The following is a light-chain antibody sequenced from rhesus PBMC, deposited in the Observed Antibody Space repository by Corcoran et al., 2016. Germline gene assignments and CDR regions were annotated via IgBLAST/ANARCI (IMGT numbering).Light chain of an antibody. CDR1: QGISSY. Sequence: DIQMTQSPSSVSASVGDRVTITCRASQGISSYLAWYQQKPGKAPKLLIYYTTTLQSGVPSRVSGSGSGTEFTLTISSLRPEDFATYYCQQYNSLPPWTFGQGTKVEIK. J-gene: IGKJ1*01. CDR3: QQYNSLPPWT. CDR2: YTT. V-gene: IGKV1-25*01.